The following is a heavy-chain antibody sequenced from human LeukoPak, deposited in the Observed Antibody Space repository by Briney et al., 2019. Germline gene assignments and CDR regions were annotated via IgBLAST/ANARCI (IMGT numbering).Heavy chain of an antibody. Sequence: GGSLRLSCAASGFTFRNYWMGWVRQAPGKGLEWVSAISGSGGSTYYADSVKGRFTISRDNSKNTLYLQMNSLRAEDTAVYYCAKGSNWFDPWGQGTLVTVSS. CDR2: ISGSGGST. CDR1: GFTFRNYW. CDR3: AKGSNWFDP. J-gene: IGHJ5*02. V-gene: IGHV3-23*01.